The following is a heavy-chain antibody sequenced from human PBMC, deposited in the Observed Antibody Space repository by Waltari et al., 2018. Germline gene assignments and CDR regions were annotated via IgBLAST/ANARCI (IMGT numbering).Heavy chain of an antibody. D-gene: IGHD6-13*01. CDR2: ISKSGRVT. Sequence: EVHLVESGGGLVKPGGSLRVSCAASGCDFSSFSIKWIRQTPGKGLEWVQSISKSGRVTEYADSWKCRFTFSRDNANNSVYLQMNSLRVEDTAVYYCNVELAEAGNWGQGTLVTVSP. V-gene: IGHV3-21*06. J-gene: IGHJ4*02. CDR1: GCDFSSFS. CDR3: NVELAEAGN.